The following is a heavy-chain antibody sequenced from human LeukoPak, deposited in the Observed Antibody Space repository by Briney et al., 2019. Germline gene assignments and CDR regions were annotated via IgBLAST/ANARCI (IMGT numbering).Heavy chain of an antibody. CDR2: IYTTGST. D-gene: IGHD5-24*01. CDR1: GDSISSYY. Sequence: SETLSLTCSVSGDSISSYYWSWIRRPAGKGLEWIGRIYTTGSTSYNPSLKSRVTMSVDTSKNQFSLKLNSVTAADTAVYYCARDPGRGANWFDPWGQGTLVTVSS. CDR3: ARDPGRGANWFDP. V-gene: IGHV4-4*07. J-gene: IGHJ5*02.